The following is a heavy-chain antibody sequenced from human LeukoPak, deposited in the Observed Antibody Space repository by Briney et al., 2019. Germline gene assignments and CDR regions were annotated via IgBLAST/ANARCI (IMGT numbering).Heavy chain of an antibody. CDR2: ISYDGSNK. CDR3: ARVREQWLDTSSLGY. J-gene: IGHJ4*02. Sequence: QPGGSLRLSCAASGFTFSSYAMHWVRQAPGKGLEWVAVISYDGSNKYYADSVKGRFTISRDNSKNTLYLQMNSLRAEDTAVYYCARVREQWLDTSSLGYWGQGTLVTVSS. D-gene: IGHD6-19*01. CDR1: GFTFSSYA. V-gene: IGHV3-30-3*01.